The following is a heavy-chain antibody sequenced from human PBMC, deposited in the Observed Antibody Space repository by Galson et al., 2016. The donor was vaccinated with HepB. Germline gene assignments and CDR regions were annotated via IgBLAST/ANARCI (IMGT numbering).Heavy chain of an antibody. Sequence: SLRLSCAASGFIFSSYGMHWVRQSPGKGLESVAFICFDGSKKYYADSVQGRVSISRDNSKNMVFLQIDNLRAEDTAVYYCARDQISVLIIRGITAPGDHYYGLDVWGHGTTVSVSS. CDR1: GFIFSSYG. J-gene: IGHJ6*01. D-gene: IGHD3-10*01. CDR2: ICFDGSKK. CDR3: ARDQISVLIIRGITAPGDHYYGLDV. V-gene: IGHV3-33*01.